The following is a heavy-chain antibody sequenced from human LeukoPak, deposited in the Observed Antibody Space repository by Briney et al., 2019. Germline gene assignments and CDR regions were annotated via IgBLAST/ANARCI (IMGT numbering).Heavy chain of an antibody. D-gene: IGHD2-2*01. CDR3: AKDEIVVVPAAAFDY. CDR1: DFTFSAYV. J-gene: IGHJ4*02. CDR2: INTVPGRA. V-gene: IGHV3-23*01. Sequence: GGSLRVSCAGTDFTFSAYVMNWVRQAPGKGLEWVSSINTVPGRAYYAQTLKGRVTITRDNSKNSLYLQINRLRAEDTSVYYCAKDEIVVVPAAAFDYWGQGTLVTVSS.